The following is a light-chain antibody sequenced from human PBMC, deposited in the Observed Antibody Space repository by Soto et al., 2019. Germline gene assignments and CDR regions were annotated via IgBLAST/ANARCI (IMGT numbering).Light chain of an antibody. J-gene: IGKJ1*01. CDR2: GAS. V-gene: IGKV3-11*01. CDR1: QSVSTY. CDR3: HQRGTWPET. Sequence: EIVLTQFPATLSLSPGERATLSCRASQSVSTYLAWYQQKPGQAPLLLIYGASNRATGIPARFSGSGSGTDFTLTIGSLEPEDSAVYYCHQRGTWPETFGQGTKVEIK.